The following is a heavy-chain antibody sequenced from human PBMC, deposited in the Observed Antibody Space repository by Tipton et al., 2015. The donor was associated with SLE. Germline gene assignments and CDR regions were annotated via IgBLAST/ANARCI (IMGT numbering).Heavy chain of an antibody. CDR1: GGSISSYY. V-gene: IGHV4-59*01. J-gene: IGHJ4*02. D-gene: IGHD2-15*01. CDR2: IYYTGST. Sequence: TLSLTCTVSGGSISSYYWSWIRQPPGKGLEWIGYIYYTGSTYYNPSLKSRVTISVDTSKNQFSLNLSSVTAADTALYYCATIDPDTESGVIPGDYWGQGILVTVSS. CDR3: ATIDPDTESGVIPGDY.